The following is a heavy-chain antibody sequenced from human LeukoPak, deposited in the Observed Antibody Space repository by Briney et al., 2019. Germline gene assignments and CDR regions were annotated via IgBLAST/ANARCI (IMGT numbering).Heavy chain of an antibody. Sequence: SETLSLTCSVSGVTISSYYWSWVRQPPGKGLEWIGYMYYSGSTDSNPSLKSRVTISVDTSKNQFSLKLSSVTAADTAVYYCARHGRSWYGMDVWGQGTTVTVSS. CDR2: MYYSGST. J-gene: IGHJ6*02. D-gene: IGHD6-13*01. CDR3: ARHGRSWYGMDV. V-gene: IGHV4-59*08. CDR1: GVTISSYY.